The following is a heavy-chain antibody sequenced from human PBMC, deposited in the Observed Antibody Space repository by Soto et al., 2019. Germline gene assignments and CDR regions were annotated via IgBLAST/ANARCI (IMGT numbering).Heavy chain of an antibody. V-gene: IGHV1-69*05. D-gene: IGHD1-26*01. CDR1: GGTFSSYA. CDR3: ARGGSLYWYFDL. J-gene: IGHJ2*01. Sequence: SVKVSCKASGGTFSSYAISWVRQAPGQGLEWMGWINPIYGTTKYAQKFQGRVTITRDTSASTAYMELSSLRSEDTAVYYCARGGSLYWYFDLWGRGTLVTVSS. CDR2: INPIYGTT.